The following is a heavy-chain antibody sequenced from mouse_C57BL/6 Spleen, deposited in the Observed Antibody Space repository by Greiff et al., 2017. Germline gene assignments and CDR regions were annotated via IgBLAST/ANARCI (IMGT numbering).Heavy chain of an antibody. D-gene: IGHD1-1*01. J-gene: IGHJ1*03. CDR2: IYPSDSET. CDR1: GYTFTSYW. Sequence: VQLQQPGAELVRPGSSVKLSCKASGYTFTSYWMDWVKQRPGQGLEWIGNIYPSDSETHYNQKFKDKATLTVDKSSSTAYMQLSSLTSEDSAVYYGARTGYYGGYFDVWGTGTTVTVSS. CDR3: ARTGYYGGYFDV. V-gene: IGHV1-61*01.